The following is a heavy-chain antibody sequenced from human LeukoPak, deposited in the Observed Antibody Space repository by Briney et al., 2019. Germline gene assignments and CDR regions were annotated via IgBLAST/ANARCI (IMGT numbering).Heavy chain of an antibody. CDR2: IRSKANSYAT. D-gene: IGHD2-2*01. CDR3: TRLRTSFKIDY. V-gene: IGHV3-73*01. CDR1: GFTFSGSA. J-gene: IGHJ4*02. Sequence: PGGSLKLSCAASGFTFSGSAMHWVRQASGKGLEWFGRIRSKANSYATAYAASVKGRFTISRDDSKNTAYLQINSLKTKDTAVYYCTRLRTSFKIDYWGQGTLVTVSS.